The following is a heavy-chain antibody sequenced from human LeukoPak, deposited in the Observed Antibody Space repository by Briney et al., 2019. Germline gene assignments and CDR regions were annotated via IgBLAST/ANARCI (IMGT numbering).Heavy chain of an antibody. V-gene: IGHV3-53*01. D-gene: IGHD3-22*01. Sequence: GGSLRLSCAASGFTFSSYSMSWVRQAPGKGLEWVSVIYSGGSTYYADSVKGRFTISRDNSKNTLYLQMNSLRAEDTAVYYCARDLDDSSGYDYWGQGTLVTVSS. CDR1: GFTFSSYS. J-gene: IGHJ4*02. CDR2: IYSGGST. CDR3: ARDLDDSSGYDY.